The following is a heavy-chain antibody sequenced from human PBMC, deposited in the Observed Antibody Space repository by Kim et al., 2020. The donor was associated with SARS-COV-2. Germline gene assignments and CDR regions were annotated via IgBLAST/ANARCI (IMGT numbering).Heavy chain of an antibody. CDR2: ISPTGAYI. V-gene: IGHV3-21*01. CDR3: ARVLQPQLAFAY. CDR1: GFSFSSFS. J-gene: IGHJ4*02. D-gene: IGHD6-13*01. Sequence: GGSLRLSCAASGFSFSSFSMNWVRQAPGKGLEWISSISPTGAYIYYADSVKGRFTISRANTENSLYLQMDSLGAEDTAIYYCARVLQPQLAFAYWGQGSLVTVAS.